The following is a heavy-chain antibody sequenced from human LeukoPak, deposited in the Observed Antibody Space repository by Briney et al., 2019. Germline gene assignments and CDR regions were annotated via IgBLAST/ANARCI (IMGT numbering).Heavy chain of an antibody. D-gene: IGHD3-3*01. CDR2: ISYDGSNK. J-gene: IGHJ4*02. CDR3: ARDKWYYDFWSGPDY. V-gene: IGHV3-30*03. CDR1: GFTFSNAW. Sequence: GGSLRLSCAASGFTFSNAWMSWVRQAPGKGLEWVAVISYDGSNKYYADSVKGRFTISRDNSKNTLYLQMNSLRAEDTAVYYCARDKWYYDFWSGPDYWGQGTLVTVSS.